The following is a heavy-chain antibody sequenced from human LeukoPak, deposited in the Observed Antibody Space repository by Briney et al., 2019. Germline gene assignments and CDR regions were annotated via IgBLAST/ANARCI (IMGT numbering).Heavy chain of an antibody. Sequence: PGGSLRLSCAASGFTFDDYAMHWVRQAPGKGLEWVSGISWNSGSIGYADSVKGRFTISRDNAKNSLYLQMNSLRAEDTAVYYCASVRESLNGYSRERYWGQGTLVTVSS. CDR2: ISWNSGSI. CDR3: ASVRESLNGYSRERY. D-gene: IGHD6-13*01. V-gene: IGHV3-9*01. CDR1: GFTFDDYA. J-gene: IGHJ4*02.